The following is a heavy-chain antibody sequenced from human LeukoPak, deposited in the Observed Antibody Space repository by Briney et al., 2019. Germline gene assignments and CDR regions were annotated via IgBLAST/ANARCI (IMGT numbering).Heavy chain of an antibody. CDR3: AATYYGSGSYYNYNWFDP. D-gene: IGHD3-10*01. CDR2: INAGNGNT. J-gene: IGHJ5*02. V-gene: IGHV1-3*01. CDR1: GYTFTSYA. Sequence: ASVKVSSKASGYTFTSYAMHWVRQAPGQRLEWMGWINAGNGNTKYSQKFQGRVTITRDTSASTAYMELSSLRSEDTAVYYCAATYYGSGSYYNYNWFDPWGQGTLVTVSS.